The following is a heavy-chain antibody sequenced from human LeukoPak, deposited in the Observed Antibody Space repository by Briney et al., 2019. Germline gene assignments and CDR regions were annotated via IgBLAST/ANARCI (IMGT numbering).Heavy chain of an antibody. CDR3: ARGRGSCSGGTCYVDF. D-gene: IGHD2-15*01. CDR2: ISNSGSTI. J-gene: IGHJ4*02. CDR1: GFTFSSYI. V-gene: IGHV3-48*01. Sequence: GGSLRLSCAASGFTFSSYIMNWVRQAPGKGLEWLSYISNSGSTIYYADSVKGRFSISRDNAKNSLWLQMSSLRAEDTAVYYCARGRGSCSGGTCYVDFWGQGTRVTVSS.